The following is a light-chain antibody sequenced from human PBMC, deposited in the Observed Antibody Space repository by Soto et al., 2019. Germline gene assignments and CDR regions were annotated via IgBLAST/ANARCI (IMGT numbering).Light chain of an antibody. CDR3: QSYDSRLTAYV. Sequence: QSVLTQPPSVSGAPGQRVTISCTGSSSSIGAGYDVHWYHQLPGAAPKLLVSGNNNRPSGVPDRFSAYKSGTSASLAITGLQTEDEAQYYCQSYDSRLTAYVFGTGTKLTVL. CDR1: SSSIGAGYD. J-gene: IGLJ1*01. V-gene: IGLV1-40*01. CDR2: GNN.